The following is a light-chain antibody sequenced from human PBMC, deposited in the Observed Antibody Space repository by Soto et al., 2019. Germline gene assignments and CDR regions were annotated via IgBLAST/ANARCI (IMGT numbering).Light chain of an antibody. CDR2: DVS. CDR1: SSDVVGYNY. J-gene: IGLJ2*01. CDR3: CSYAGSYTLVV. V-gene: IGLV2-11*01. Sequence: QSALTQPRSVSGSPGQSVTISCTGTSSDVVGYNYVSWYQQHPGNAPKLMIYDVSKRPSGVPDRFSGSKSGNTASLTISGLQAEDDADYYCCSYAGSYTLVVFGGGTKLTVL.